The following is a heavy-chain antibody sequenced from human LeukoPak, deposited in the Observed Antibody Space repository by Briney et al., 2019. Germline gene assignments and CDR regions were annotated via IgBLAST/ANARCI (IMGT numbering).Heavy chain of an antibody. J-gene: IGHJ4*02. Sequence: PSETLSLTCAVFGVYITSSRYYWGWIRQPPGKGLEWIGSIYYSGSTYYNPSLKSRVTISVDTSKNQFSLKLSSVTAADTAVYYCARLPWVQLWLGGCSGGSCYDYWGQGTLVTVSS. V-gene: IGHV4-39*01. D-gene: IGHD2-15*01. CDR3: ARLPWVQLWLGGCSGGSCYDY. CDR2: IYYSGST. CDR1: GVYITSSRYY.